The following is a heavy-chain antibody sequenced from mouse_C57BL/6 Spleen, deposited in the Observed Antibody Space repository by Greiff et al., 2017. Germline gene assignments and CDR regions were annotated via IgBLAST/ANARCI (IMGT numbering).Heavy chain of an antibody. CDR1: GFTFSDYY. CDR2: ISNGGGST. D-gene: IGHD2-3*01. V-gene: IGHV5-12*01. Sequence: EVQGVESGGGLVQPGGSLKLSCAASGFTFSDYYMYWVRQTPEKRLEWVAYISNGGGSTYYPDTVKGRFTISRDNAKNTLYLQRSRLKSEDTAMYYCLSIYDGYYEGFAYWGQGTLVTVSA. CDR3: LSIYDGYYEGFAY. J-gene: IGHJ3*01.